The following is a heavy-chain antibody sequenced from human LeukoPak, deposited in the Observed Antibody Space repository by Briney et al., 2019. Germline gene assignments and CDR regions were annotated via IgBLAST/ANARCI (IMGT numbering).Heavy chain of an antibody. J-gene: IGHJ6*03. V-gene: IGHV4-39*07. CDR2: ISYSGNT. Sequence: SETLSLTCTVSAGSISSSDYYWGWIRQSPGKGLEWIGRISYSGNTYYNPSLKSRVTMSVDTSKNQFSLKLSSVTTADTAVYYCASGVVVVVAATPYYYYMDVWGKGTTVTVSS. D-gene: IGHD2-15*01. CDR3: ASGVVVVVAATPYYYYMDV. CDR1: AGSISSSDYY.